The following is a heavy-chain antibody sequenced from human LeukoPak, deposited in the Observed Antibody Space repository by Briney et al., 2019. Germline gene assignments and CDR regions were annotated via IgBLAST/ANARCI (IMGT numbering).Heavy chain of an antibody. CDR2: IYYSGST. D-gene: IGHD1-14*01. Sequence: SETLSLTCTVSGVSISNYYWSWIRQPPGKGLEWIGYIYYSGSTNHNPSLKSRVTISVDTSKNQFSLKLSSVTAADTAVYYCASDQNRAFDIWGQGTMVTVSS. CDR1: GVSISNYY. V-gene: IGHV4-59*01. J-gene: IGHJ3*02. CDR3: ASDQNRAFDI.